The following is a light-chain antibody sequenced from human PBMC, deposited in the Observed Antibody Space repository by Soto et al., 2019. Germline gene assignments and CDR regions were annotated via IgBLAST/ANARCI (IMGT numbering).Light chain of an antibody. J-gene: IGKJ2*01. CDR2: GAS. CDR3: QQYGSSRT. Sequence: EMVLTQSPETLSLSPGETATLSCRASQSVTMSYLAWYRQRPGQAPRLLIYGASSRAAGIPDRFSGSGSGTDFTLTITRLEPEDFDVYYCQQYGSSRTFGQGTKLEIK. CDR1: QSVTMSY. V-gene: IGKV3-20*01.